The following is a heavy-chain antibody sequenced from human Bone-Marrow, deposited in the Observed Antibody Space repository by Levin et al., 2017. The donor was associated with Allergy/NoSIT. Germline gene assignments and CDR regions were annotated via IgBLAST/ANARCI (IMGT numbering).Heavy chain of an antibody. D-gene: IGHD6-19*01. Sequence: SETLSLTCTVSRGSISNYYWSWIRQPPGQGLEWIGHGYYTGSTNYNPSLKSRITISLDTAKSQFSLKLSSVTAADTAVYYCAGDFRYSSGYYFDFWGPGTLVTVSS. J-gene: IGHJ4*02. CDR1: RGSISNYY. CDR2: GYYTGST. V-gene: IGHV4-59*01. CDR3: AGDFRYSSGYYFDF.